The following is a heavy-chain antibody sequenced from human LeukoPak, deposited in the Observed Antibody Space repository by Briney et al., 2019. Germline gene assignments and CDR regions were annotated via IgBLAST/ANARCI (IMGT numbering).Heavy chain of an antibody. D-gene: IGHD5-18*01. CDR3: ARDVSAVGTNWFDP. Sequence: GASVKVSCKASGYTFTGYYIHWVRQAPGQGLEWMGWINPNSGGPNYAQEFQGRVTMTRDTSISTAYMEMSRLRSDDTAVYYCARDVSAVGTNWFDPWGQGTLVTVSS. CDR1: GYTFTGYY. CDR2: INPNSGGP. J-gene: IGHJ5*02. V-gene: IGHV1-2*02.